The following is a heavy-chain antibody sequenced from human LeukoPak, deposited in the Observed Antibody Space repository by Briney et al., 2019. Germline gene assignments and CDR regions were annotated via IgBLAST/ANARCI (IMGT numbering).Heavy chain of an antibody. Sequence: SSETLSLTCTGSGGSISRGDYYWSRIRQPPGRGLEWIGYIYYSGSTYYNPPLKSRVTISVDTSKNQFSLKLSSVTAADTAVYYCARVYDYGGGGFDPWGQGTLVTVSS. CDR2: IYYSGST. V-gene: IGHV4-30-4*01. J-gene: IGHJ5*02. CDR3: ARVYDYGGGGFDP. D-gene: IGHD4-17*01. CDR1: GGSISRGDYY.